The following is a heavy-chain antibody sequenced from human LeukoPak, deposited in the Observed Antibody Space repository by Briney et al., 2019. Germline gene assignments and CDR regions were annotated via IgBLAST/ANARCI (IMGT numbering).Heavy chain of an antibody. V-gene: IGHV1-58*02. CDR2: IVVGGGNT. Sequence: SVKVSCKASGFTFTSSAMQWVRQARGQRLEWIGWIVVGGGNTNYAQKFQERVTITRDMSTSTAYMELSSLRSEDTAVYYCAASASGSFRRRYYYYMDVWGKGTTVTVSS. J-gene: IGHJ6*03. CDR3: AASASGSFRRRYYYYMDV. D-gene: IGHD1-26*01. CDR1: GFTFTSSA.